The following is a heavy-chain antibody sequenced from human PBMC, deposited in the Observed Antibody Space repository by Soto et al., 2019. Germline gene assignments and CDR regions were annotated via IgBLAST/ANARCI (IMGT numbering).Heavy chain of an antibody. V-gene: IGHV4-39*01. CDR1: GGSVSSGTYY. D-gene: IGHD3-10*01. CDR2: IDYSGTT. Sequence: QLQLQESGPGLVKPSETLSLTCTVSGGSVSSGTYYWGWIRQPPGKGLEWIGSIDYSGTTYYNPSLKSRGRISFDTSKNQFSLKVTSVTAADTAVYYCARLESEFGATMDVWGQGTTVTVSS. J-gene: IGHJ6*02. CDR3: ARLESEFGATMDV.